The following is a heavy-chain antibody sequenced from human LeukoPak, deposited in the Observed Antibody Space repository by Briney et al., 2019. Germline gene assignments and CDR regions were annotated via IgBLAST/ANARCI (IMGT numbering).Heavy chain of an antibody. Sequence: GGSLRLSCAASGFTFSSYSMNWVRQAPGKGLEWVSYISSSSSTIYYADSVKGRFTISRDNAKNSLYLQMNSLRAEDTAVYYCARSYFTPSVDYWGQGTLVTVSS. D-gene: IGHD3-9*01. J-gene: IGHJ4*02. CDR3: ARSYFTPSVDY. CDR1: GFTFSSYS. CDR2: ISSSSSTI. V-gene: IGHV3-48*01.